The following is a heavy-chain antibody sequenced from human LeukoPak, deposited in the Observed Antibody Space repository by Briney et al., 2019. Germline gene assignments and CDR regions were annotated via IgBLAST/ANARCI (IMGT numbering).Heavy chain of an antibody. V-gene: IGHV3-23*01. J-gene: IGHJ4*02. CDR3: ARDRVSDYYGSGSYSYYFDY. Sequence: PGGSLRLSCAASGFTFSNYAMSWVRQAPGKGLEWVSAISGTGDRTYYADSVKGRFTISRDNSKNTLYLQMNSLRAEDTAVYYCARDRVSDYYGSGSYSYYFDYWGQGTLVTVSS. CDR2: ISGTGDRT. CDR1: GFTFSNYA. D-gene: IGHD3-10*01.